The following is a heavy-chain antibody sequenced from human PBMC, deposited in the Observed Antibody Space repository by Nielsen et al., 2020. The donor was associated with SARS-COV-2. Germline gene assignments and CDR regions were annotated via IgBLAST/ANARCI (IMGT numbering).Heavy chain of an antibody. J-gene: IGHJ4*02. CDR3: ARAPFTIFGVGPFDY. Sequence: ASVKVSCKASGYTFTSYGISWVRQAPGQGLEWMGWISAYNGNTNYAQKFQGRVTMTRDTSTSTVYMELSSLRSEDTAVYYCARAPFTIFGVGPFDYWGQGTLVTVSS. CDR2: ISAYNGNT. V-gene: IGHV1-18*01. CDR1: GYTFTSYG. D-gene: IGHD3-3*01.